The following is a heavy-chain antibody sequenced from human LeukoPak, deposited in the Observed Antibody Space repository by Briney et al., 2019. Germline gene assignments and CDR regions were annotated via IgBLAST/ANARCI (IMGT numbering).Heavy chain of an antibody. J-gene: IGHJ4*02. CDR1: GYTFTSYD. CDR3: ARGSTYYDFWSGYYTGNYFDY. CDR2: MNPNCGNT. D-gene: IGHD3-3*01. V-gene: IGHV1-8*03. Sequence: GASVTVSCKASGYTFTSYDINWVRQATGQGLEWMGWMNPNCGNTGYAQKFQGRVTITRNTSISTAYMELSSLRSEDTAVYYCARGSTYYDFWSGYYTGNYFDYWGQGTLVTASS.